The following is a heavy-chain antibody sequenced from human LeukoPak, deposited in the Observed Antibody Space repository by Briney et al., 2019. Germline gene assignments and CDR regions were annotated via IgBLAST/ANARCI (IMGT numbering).Heavy chain of an antibody. CDR2: IKQDGSDK. CDR1: GFTFSNYW. CDR3: ARGQWLPIDAFDI. Sequence: GALRLSCAASGFTFSNYWMSWVRQAPGKGLEWVANIKQDGSDKYYVDSVKGRFTISRDNAKNSLYLQMHSLRAEDTAVYYCARGQWLPIDAFDIWGQGTMVTVSS. D-gene: IGHD6-19*01. V-gene: IGHV3-7*01. J-gene: IGHJ3*02.